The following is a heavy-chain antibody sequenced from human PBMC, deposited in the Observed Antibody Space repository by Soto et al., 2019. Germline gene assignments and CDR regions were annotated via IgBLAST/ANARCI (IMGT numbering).Heavy chain of an antibody. V-gene: IGHV4-61*01. CDR3: ARVWGGAFDI. J-gene: IGHJ3*02. Sequence: RSLTCSVSGGSVTSGSYYWSWIRQPPGKGLEWIGYIYYSGSTNYNPSLKSRVTISVDTSKNQFSLKLSSVTAADTAVYYCARVWGGAFDIWGQGTMVTVSS. CDR1: GGSVTSGSYY. D-gene: IGHD3-10*01. CDR2: IYYSGST.